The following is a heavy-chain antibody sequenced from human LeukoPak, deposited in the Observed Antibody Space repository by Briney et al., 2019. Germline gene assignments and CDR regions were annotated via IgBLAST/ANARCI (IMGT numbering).Heavy chain of an antibody. V-gene: IGHV4-34*01. CDR1: GRSFSGYY. CDR2: INHSGST. Sequence: PSETLSLTCAVYGRSFSGYYWSWIRQPPGKGLEWIGEINHSGSTNYNPSLKSRVTISVDTSKNQFSLKLSSVTAADTAVYCCARDSDDSSGYDYWGQGTLVTVSS. J-gene: IGHJ4*02. CDR3: ARDSDDSSGYDY. D-gene: IGHD3-22*01.